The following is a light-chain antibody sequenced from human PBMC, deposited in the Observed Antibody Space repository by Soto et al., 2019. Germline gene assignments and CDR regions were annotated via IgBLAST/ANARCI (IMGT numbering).Light chain of an antibody. CDR3: QSYDISLSGWV. Sequence: QSVLTQPPSVSGAPGRRVTISCTGSSSNIGAGYDVHGYQQLPGTAPKLLIYGNSNRPSGVPDRFSGSKSGTSASLAITGLQAEDEADYYCQSYDISLSGWVFGGGTKLTVL. J-gene: IGLJ2*01. CDR2: GNS. V-gene: IGLV1-40*01. CDR1: SSNIGAGYD.